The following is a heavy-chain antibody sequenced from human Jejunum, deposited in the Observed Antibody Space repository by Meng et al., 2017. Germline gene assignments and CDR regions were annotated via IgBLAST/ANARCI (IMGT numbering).Heavy chain of an antibody. Sequence: GGSLRLSCAASGFTFSNAWMSWVRQAPGKGLEWVGRIKSTTDGGTADYAAPVTGRFTFARDDSKNTLYLQLNSLKPEDTAVYYCTTYRIIAAGLFQHWGQGTLVTVSS. CDR2: IKSTTDGGTA. V-gene: IGHV3-15*01. CDR3: TTYRIIAAGLFQH. CDR1: GFTFSNAW. J-gene: IGHJ1*01. D-gene: IGHD6-13*01.